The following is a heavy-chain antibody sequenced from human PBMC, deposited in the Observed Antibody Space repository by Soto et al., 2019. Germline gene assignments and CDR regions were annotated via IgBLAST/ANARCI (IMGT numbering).Heavy chain of an antibody. Sequence: PSETLSLTCTVSGGSMSNYYWSWIRQPAGKGLEWIGRIYTTGSTHYNPSLKSRVTLSIDMSKNQFSLKLNSVTAADTAVYYCARELTSIYEILTGHFDHWRQGTLVTVS. J-gene: IGHJ4*02. D-gene: IGHD3-9*01. CDR2: IYTTGST. CDR3: ARELTSIYEILTGHFDH. CDR1: GGSMSNYY. V-gene: IGHV4-4*07.